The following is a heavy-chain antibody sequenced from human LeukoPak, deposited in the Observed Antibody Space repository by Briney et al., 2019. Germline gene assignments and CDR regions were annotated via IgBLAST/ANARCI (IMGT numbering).Heavy chain of an antibody. V-gene: IGHV3-64*01. Sequence: GGSLRLSCAASGFTFSSYAMHWVRQAPGKGLEYVPAISSNGGSTYYANSVKGRFTISRDNSKNTLYLQMGSLRAEDMAVYYCARGFHGYWGQGTLVTVSS. CDR1: GFTFSSYA. J-gene: IGHJ4*02. CDR2: ISSNGGST. CDR3: ARGFHGY.